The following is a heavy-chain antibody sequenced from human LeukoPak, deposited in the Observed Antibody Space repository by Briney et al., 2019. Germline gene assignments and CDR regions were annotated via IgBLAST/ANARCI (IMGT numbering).Heavy chain of an antibody. J-gene: IGHJ6*03. Sequence: SETLSLTCAVYGGSFSGYYWSWIRQPSGKGLEWIGEINRSGSTNYNPSLKSRVTISVDTSKNQFSLKLSSVTAADTAVYYCARGVDYYGSGSYSYYYYYMDVWGKGTTVTVSS. CDR3: ARGVDYYGSGSYSYYYYYMDV. CDR1: GGSFSGYY. V-gene: IGHV4-34*01. D-gene: IGHD3-10*01. CDR2: INRSGST.